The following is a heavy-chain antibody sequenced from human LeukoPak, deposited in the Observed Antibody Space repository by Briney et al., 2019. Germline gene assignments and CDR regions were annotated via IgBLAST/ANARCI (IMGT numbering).Heavy chain of an antibody. CDR3: AKTHPLDSSSWSHGDY. Sequence: GGSLRLSCAASGFTFGSYAMGWVRQAPGKGLEWVSAISGSGDSTYYGDSVKGRFTISRDNSKNTLYLQMNSLRAEDTAVYYCAKTHPLDSSSWSHGDYWGQGTLVTVSS. J-gene: IGHJ4*02. CDR1: GFTFGSYA. V-gene: IGHV3-23*01. CDR2: ISGSGDST. D-gene: IGHD6-13*01.